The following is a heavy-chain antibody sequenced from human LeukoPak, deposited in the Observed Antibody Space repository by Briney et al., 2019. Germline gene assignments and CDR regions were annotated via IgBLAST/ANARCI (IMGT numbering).Heavy chain of an antibody. CDR2: ISSSSYI. D-gene: IGHD5-24*01. J-gene: IGHJ4*02. V-gene: IGHV3-21*01. CDR1: GFTFSSYS. CDR3: ARGILEMATLDY. Sequence: GGTLRLSCAASGFTFSSYSMNWVRQAPGKGLEWGSSISSSSYIYYADLVKGRFTISRDNAKNSLYLQMNSLRAEDTAVYYCARGILEMATLDYWGQGTLVTVSS.